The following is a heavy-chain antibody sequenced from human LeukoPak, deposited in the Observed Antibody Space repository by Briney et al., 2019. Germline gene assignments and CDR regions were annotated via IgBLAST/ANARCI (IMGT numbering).Heavy chain of an antibody. Sequence: GGSLRLSCAASGFTFSSYAMSWVRQAPGKGLEWVSAISGSGGSTYYADSMKGRFTISRDNSKKTLYLQMNSLRAEDTAVYYCAKANPVGGLRYFDWLSPNWFDPWGQGTLVTVSS. CDR3: AKANPVGGLRYFDWLSPNWFDP. CDR1: GFTFSSYA. D-gene: IGHD3-9*01. CDR2: ISGSGGST. V-gene: IGHV3-23*01. J-gene: IGHJ5*02.